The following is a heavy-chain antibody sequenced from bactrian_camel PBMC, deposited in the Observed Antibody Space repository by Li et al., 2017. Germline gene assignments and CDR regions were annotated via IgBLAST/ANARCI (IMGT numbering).Heavy chain of an antibody. CDR3: AADYRTVIAGCTFFEYTY. D-gene: IGHD6*01. Sequence: HVQLVESGGGSVQVGGSLTLSCAPSTWASLGNCLGWFRQLPGKEREGVATIHTRDNSTVYNDSVKGRFTISTDNTKKMVYLQMNDLKPEDTAMYYCAADYRTVIAGCTFFEYTYWGQGTQVTVS. CDR2: IHTRDNST. CDR1: TWASLGNC. V-gene: IGHV3-3*01. J-gene: IGHJ4*01.